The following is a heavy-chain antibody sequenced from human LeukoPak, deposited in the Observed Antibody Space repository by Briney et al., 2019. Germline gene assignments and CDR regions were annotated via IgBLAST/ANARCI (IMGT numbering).Heavy chain of an antibody. Sequence: GASEKVSCKASGYTFTDYYMHWVRQAPGQGFEWMGWINPNGGDTNYAQKFQGRVTMTRDTSISTAHMEVSRLRSDDTAVYYCARANFLYCSSSTCLFDYWGQGTLVTVSS. CDR1: GYTFTDYY. D-gene: IGHD2-2*01. CDR2: INPNGGDT. V-gene: IGHV1-2*02. CDR3: ARANFLYCSSSTCLFDY. J-gene: IGHJ4*02.